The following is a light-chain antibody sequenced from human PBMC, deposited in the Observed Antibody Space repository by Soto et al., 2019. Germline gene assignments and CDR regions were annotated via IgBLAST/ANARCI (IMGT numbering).Light chain of an antibody. CDR1: QSVSSSY. V-gene: IGKV3-20*01. Sequence: EIVLTQSPGTLSLSPGERATLSCRASQSVSSSYLAWYQQKPGQAPWLLIYGASSRATGIPDRFSGSGSGTDFTLTISRLEPEDFAVYYCQQYGRSFGPGTKVDIK. J-gene: IGKJ3*01. CDR3: QQYGRS. CDR2: GAS.